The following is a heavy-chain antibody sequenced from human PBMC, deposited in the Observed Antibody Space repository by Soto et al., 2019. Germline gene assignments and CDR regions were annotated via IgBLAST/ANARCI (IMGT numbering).Heavy chain of an antibody. D-gene: IGHD6-6*01. CDR3: ARDNIAAPRRGYGMDV. J-gene: IGHJ6*02. V-gene: IGHV3-33*01. CDR2: IWYDGSNK. CDR1: GFTFSSYG. Sequence: QVQLVESGGGVVQPGRSLRLSCEASGFTFSSYGMHWVRQAPGKGLEWVAVIWYDGSNKYYADSVKGRFTISRDNSKNTLYLQMNSLRAEDTAVYYCARDNIAAPRRGYGMDVWGQGTTVTVSS.